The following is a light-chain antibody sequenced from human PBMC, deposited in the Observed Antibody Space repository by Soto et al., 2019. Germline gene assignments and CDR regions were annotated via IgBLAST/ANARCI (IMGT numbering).Light chain of an antibody. CDR3: LRYNAFSQT. CDR2: DAS. CDR1: QSKNDW. Sequence: DIQMTQSPSTLSATVGDRVTITCRASQSKNDWLAWYQQKPGKAPKVLIYDASSLQSGVPSRLSGSGSGTEFTLTIGSLQPDDVATYYCLRYNAFSQTFGQGTKVDIK. V-gene: IGKV1-5*01. J-gene: IGKJ1*01.